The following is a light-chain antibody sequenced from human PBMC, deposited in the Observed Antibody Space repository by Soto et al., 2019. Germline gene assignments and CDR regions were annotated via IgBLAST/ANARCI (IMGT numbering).Light chain of an antibody. Sequence: QMSQPPSSLSASVGDRVTITCQASQYIRKYLNWYQQKPGKAPKLLIYDASTLETGVPSRFSGSGSGTDFTFTISSLQPEDFATYYCQQYDNLPIIFGQRTRLEI. V-gene: IGKV1-33*01. CDR1: QYIRKY. J-gene: IGKJ5*01. CDR2: DAS. CDR3: QQYDNLPII.